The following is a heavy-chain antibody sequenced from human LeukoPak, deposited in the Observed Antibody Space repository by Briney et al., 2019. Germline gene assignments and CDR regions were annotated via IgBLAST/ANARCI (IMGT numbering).Heavy chain of an antibody. CDR3: VRDSGYGLDAFDI. V-gene: IGHV6-1*01. CDR2: TYYRSKWSN. Sequence: SQTLSLTCAISGDSVSSNRAAWNWIRQPPSRGLEWLGRTYYRSKWSNDYALSVKSRITINPDTSKNQFSLQLNSVTPEDTAVYYCVRDSGYGLDAFDIWDQGTMVTVSS. CDR1: GDSVSSNRAA. D-gene: IGHD5-12*01. J-gene: IGHJ3*02.